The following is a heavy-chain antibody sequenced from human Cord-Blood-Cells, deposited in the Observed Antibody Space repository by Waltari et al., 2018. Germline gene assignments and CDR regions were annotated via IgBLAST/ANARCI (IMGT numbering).Heavy chain of an antibody. Sequence: EVQLVESGGGLVKPGGSLRLSCAASGFTFSNAWMSWVRQAPGKGLGWVGRIKRKTDGGTTDYAAPVKGRFTISRDDSKNTLYLQMNSLKTEDTAVYYCTTDYENWGDYWGQGTLVTVSS. V-gene: IGHV3-15*01. J-gene: IGHJ4*02. CDR2: IKRKTDGGTT. D-gene: IGHD7-27*01. CDR3: TTDYENWGDY. CDR1: GFTFSNAW.